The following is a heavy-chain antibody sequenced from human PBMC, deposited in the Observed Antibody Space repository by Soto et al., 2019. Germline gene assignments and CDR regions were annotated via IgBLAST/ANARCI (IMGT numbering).Heavy chain of an antibody. Sequence: QVQLVESGGGVVQPGRSLRLSCAASGFTFSSYGMHWVRQAPGKGLEWVAVISYDGSNKYYADSVKGRFTISRDNSKNKLYLQMNSLRAEDTAVYYCAKVRLWFGRSYYYGMDVWGQGTTVTVSS. CDR1: GFTFSSYG. D-gene: IGHD3-10*01. V-gene: IGHV3-30*18. CDR2: ISYDGSNK. CDR3: AKVRLWFGRSYYYGMDV. J-gene: IGHJ6*02.